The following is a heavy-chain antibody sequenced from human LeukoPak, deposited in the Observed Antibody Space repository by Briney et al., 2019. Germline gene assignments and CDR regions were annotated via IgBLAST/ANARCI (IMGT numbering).Heavy chain of an antibody. Sequence: SETLSLTCAVSGYSISSGYYWGWIRQPPGKGLEWIGSTYHSGSTYYNPSLKSRVTISVDTSKNQFSLKLSSVTAADTAVYYCATYYDSSGYLLGNDAFDIWGQGTMVTVSS. V-gene: IGHV4-38-2*01. D-gene: IGHD3-22*01. J-gene: IGHJ3*02. CDR3: ATYYDSSGYLLGNDAFDI. CDR2: TYHSGST. CDR1: GYSISSGYY.